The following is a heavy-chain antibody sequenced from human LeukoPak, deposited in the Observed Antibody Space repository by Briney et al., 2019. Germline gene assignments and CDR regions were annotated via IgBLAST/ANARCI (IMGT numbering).Heavy chain of an antibody. V-gene: IGHV3-30*02. J-gene: IGHJ4*02. CDR3: AKVLSKGGGYYLTDF. CDR1: GFTFSDYG. D-gene: IGHD3-22*01. Sequence: GGSLRLSCVASGFTFSDYGMHWVRQAPDKGLEWVAFIRYDGADKYYADSVKGRFTISRDNSKNTLYLQMNSLRVEDSAVYYCAKVLSKGGGYYLTDFWGQGTLVTVSS. CDR2: IRYDGADK.